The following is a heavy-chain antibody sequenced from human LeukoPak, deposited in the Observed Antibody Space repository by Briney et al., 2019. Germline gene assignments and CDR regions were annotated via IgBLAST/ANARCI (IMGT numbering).Heavy chain of an antibody. J-gene: IGHJ4*02. V-gene: IGHV3-48*03. D-gene: IGHD3-3*01. CDR3: AKVRSYDFWSGFYGFFDS. CDR2: ITSSGSTI. CDR1: GFTFSSYE. Sequence: GGSLRLSCAASGFTFSSYEMNWVRQAPGKGLEWVSYITSSGSTIYYADSVKGRFAISRDNSKNTLYLQMKSLRAEDSAVYYCAKVRSYDFWSGFYGFFDSWGQGTLVIVSS.